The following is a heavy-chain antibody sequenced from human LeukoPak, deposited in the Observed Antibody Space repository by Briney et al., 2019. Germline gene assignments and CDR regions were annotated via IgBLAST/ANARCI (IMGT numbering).Heavy chain of an antibody. Sequence: GGSLRLSCAASGFTVSDNYMTWVRQAPGKGLEWVSIIYGGSTYYADSVKGRFTISRDNSRNTVYLQMNSLRAEDTAVYYCARDFEGVHRTTNSYTYYYYMDVWGKGTTVIVSS. V-gene: IGHV3-53*01. J-gene: IGHJ6*03. D-gene: IGHD2/OR15-2a*01. CDR2: IYGGST. CDR1: GFTVSDNY. CDR3: ARDFEGVHRTTNSYTYYYYMDV.